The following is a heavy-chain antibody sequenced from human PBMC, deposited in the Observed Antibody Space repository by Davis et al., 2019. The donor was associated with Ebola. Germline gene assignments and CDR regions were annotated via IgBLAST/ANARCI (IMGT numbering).Heavy chain of an antibody. Sequence: GGSLRLSCAASGFTFSSYAMSWVRQAPGKGLEWVAVISYDGSNKYYADSVKGRFTISRDNSKNTLYVQMNSLKPEDTSVYYCAKDGSRLRWLDYWGQGALVTVSS. CDR3: AKDGSRLRWLDY. V-gene: IGHV3-30-3*01. CDR1: GFTFSSYA. D-gene: IGHD4-23*01. J-gene: IGHJ4*02. CDR2: ISYDGSNK.